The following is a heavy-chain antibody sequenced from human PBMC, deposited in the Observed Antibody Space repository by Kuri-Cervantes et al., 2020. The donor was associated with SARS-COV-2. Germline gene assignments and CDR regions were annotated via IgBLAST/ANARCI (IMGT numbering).Heavy chain of an antibody. CDR3: ARGWYPVGATILYYFDY. V-gene: IGHV4-34*01. D-gene: IGHD1-26*01. CDR1: GDSISSYY. CDR2: INHSGST. Sequence: GSLRLSCTVSGDSISSYYWSWIRQPPGKGLEWIGEINHSGSTNYNPSLKSRVTISVDTSKNQFSLKLSSVTAADTAVYYCARGWYPVGATILYYFDYWGQGTLVTVSS. J-gene: IGHJ4*02.